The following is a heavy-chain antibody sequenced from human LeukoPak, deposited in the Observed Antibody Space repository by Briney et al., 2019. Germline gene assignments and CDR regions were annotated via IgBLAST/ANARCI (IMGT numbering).Heavy chain of an antibody. V-gene: IGHV3-64*02. CDR1: GFIFYSYA. D-gene: IGHD4-17*01. J-gene: IGHJ4*02. CDR3: ANPHSAVTWALDY. CDR2: ITSNGGST. Sequence: GGSLRLSCAGSGFIFYSYAMHWVRQAPGRGLEYVSAITSNGGSTFYADSVKGRFTISRDNSKNTLYLQMGSLRAEDMAVYYCANPHSAVTWALDYWGQGTLVTVSS.